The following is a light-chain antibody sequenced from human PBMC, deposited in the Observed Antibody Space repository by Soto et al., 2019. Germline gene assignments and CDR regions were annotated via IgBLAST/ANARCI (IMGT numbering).Light chain of an antibody. V-gene: IGKV1-9*01. CDR1: QSISTY. CDR2: AAS. J-gene: IGKJ1*01. Sequence: DIQLTQSPSFLSASVGDRVTITCRASQSISTYLDWYQQKPGKAPKLLIYAASTLQSGVPSRFSGSGSGTEFTLTISSLQPEDFATYYCTQFNSYPRTFGQGTKVAIK. CDR3: TQFNSYPRT.